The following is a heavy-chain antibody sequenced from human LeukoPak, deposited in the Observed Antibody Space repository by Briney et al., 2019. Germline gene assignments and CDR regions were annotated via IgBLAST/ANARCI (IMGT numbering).Heavy chain of an antibody. Sequence: GESLRLSCAASGFTFSNYAMNWVRRAPGKGLEWVSGITDSGGSTYYADSVKGRFTISRDSSKNTLYLQMTNLRAEDTAVYYCAKYVLRDCSSTRCYNNYGLDVWGQGTTVTVSS. CDR1: GFTFSNYA. J-gene: IGHJ6*02. CDR3: AKYVLRDCSSTRCYNNYGLDV. D-gene: IGHD2-2*02. V-gene: IGHV3-23*01. CDR2: ITDSGGST.